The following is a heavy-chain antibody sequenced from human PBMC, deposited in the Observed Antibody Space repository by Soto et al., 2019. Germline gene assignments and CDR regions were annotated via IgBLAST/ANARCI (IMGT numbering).Heavy chain of an antibody. CDR1: GGSISSGDYY. CDR3: ARGGGIAVAGYYYYYGMDV. D-gene: IGHD6-19*01. CDR2: IYYSGST. Sequence: SETLSLTCTVSGGSISSGDYYWSWIRQPPGKGLEWIGYIYYSGSTYYNPSLKSRVTISVDTSKNQFSLKLSSVTAADTAVYYCARGGGIAVAGYYYYYGMDVWGQGTTVTVS. V-gene: IGHV4-30-4*01. J-gene: IGHJ6*02.